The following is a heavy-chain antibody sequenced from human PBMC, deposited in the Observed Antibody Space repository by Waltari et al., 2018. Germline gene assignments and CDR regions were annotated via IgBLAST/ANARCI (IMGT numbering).Heavy chain of an antibody. CDR3: ARGLWPLYYYYGMDV. CDR2: INHSGST. CDR1: GGSFSGYS. D-gene: IGHD3-16*01. V-gene: IGHV4-34*01. Sequence: QVQLQQWGAGLLTPSETLSLTCAVYGGSFSGYSWSWIRPPPGKGLEWRGEINHSGSTKYNPSLKGRVTISVDTSKNQVALKLSSVTAADTAVYYCARGLWPLYYYYGMDVWGQGTTVTVSS. J-gene: IGHJ6*02.